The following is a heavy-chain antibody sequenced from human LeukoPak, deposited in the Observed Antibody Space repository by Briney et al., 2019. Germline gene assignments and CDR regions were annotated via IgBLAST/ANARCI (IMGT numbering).Heavy chain of an antibody. J-gene: IGHJ6*02. CDR1: GGSFSGYY. V-gene: IGHV4-34*01. Sequence: PSETLSLTCAVYGGSFSGYYWSWIRQPPGKGLEWIGEINHSGSTNYNSSLKSRVAISADTSKNQFSLKLSSVAAADTAVYYCARGPGYLAYYYGMDVWGQGTTVTVSS. CDR3: ARGPGYLAYYYGMDV. CDR2: INHSGST. D-gene: IGHD3-9*01.